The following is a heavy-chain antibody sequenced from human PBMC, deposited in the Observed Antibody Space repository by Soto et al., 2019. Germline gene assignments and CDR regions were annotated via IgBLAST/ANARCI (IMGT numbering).Heavy chain of an antibody. CDR1: GGSISSGGYY. D-gene: IGHD3-3*01. V-gene: IGHV4-31*03. CDR3: AREIGNYDFWSGYFGLGFDP. CDR2: IYYSGST. J-gene: IGHJ5*02. Sequence: QVQLQESGPGLVKPSQTLSLTCTVSGGSISSGGYYWSWIRQHPGKGLEWIGYIYYSGSTYYNPSLKSRVTISVDTSKNQFSLKLSSVTAADTAVYYCAREIGNYDFWSGYFGLGFDPWGQGTLVTVSS.